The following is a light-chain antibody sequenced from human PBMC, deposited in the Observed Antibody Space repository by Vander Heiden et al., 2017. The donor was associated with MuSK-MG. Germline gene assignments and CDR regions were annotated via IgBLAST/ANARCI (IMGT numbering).Light chain of an antibody. J-gene: IGKJ3*01. Sequence: DLQMTQSPSTLSAAVGDRVTITCRASQSISNWLAWYQQKPGKAPKLLIYKASSLESGVPSRFSGSGAGTEFTLTISSLQPDDFATYYCQQYKSDPVTFGPGTKVEIK. CDR3: QQYKSDPVT. CDR2: KAS. CDR1: QSISNW. V-gene: IGKV1-5*03.